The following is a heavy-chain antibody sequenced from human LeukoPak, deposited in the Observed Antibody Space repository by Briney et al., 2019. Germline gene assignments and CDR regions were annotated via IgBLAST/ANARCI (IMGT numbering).Heavy chain of an antibody. CDR2: LYYSGST. D-gene: IGHD3-16*01. J-gene: IGHJ5*02. CDR3: ARDSAYCDYVWGSNQNWFDP. Sequence: MASETLSLTCTVSGGSISSFYWTWIRQPPGKGLEWIGYLYYSGSTNYNPSLKSRVTISLDTSKNQVSLKLSSVTAADTAVYYCARDSAYCDYVWGSNQNWFDPWGRGTLVTVSS. V-gene: IGHV4-59*12. CDR1: GGSISSFY.